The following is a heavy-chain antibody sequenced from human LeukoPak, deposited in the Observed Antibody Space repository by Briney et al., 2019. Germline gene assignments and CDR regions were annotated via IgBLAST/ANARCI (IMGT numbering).Heavy chain of an antibody. V-gene: IGHV4-34*01. J-gene: IGHJ4*02. Sequence: SETLSLTCAVYGGSFSGYYWSWIRQSPGKGREWIGEINHSGSTNYNPSLKSRVTISVDTSKNQFSLKLSSVTAADTAVYYCARGIPSSGWYYYFDYWGQGTLVTVSS. D-gene: IGHD6-19*01. CDR2: INHSGST. CDR3: ARGIPSSGWYYYFDY. CDR1: GGSFSGYY.